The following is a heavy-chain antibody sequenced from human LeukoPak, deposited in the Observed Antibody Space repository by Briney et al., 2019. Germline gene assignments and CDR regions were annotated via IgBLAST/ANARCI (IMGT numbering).Heavy chain of an antibody. V-gene: IGHV1-46*01. D-gene: IGHD5-24*01. Sequence: ASVKVSCKASGFTFTNYNMHWVRQVPGQRLEWMGIINPSGGSTNYPQNFQGRVTMTRDTSTSAVYMELSSLRSEDTAVYYCARVRDGYNDAYDIWGQGAMVTVPS. CDR3: ARVRDGYNDAYDI. CDR2: INPSGGST. J-gene: IGHJ3*02. CDR1: GFTFTNYN.